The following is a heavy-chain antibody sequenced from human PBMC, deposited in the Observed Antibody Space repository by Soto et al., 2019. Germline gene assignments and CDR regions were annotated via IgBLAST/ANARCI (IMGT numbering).Heavy chain of an antibody. Sequence: QVQLVESGGGVVQPGRSLRLSCAASGFTFSSYAMHWVRQAPGKGLEWVAVISYDGSNKYYADSVKGRFTISRDNSKKTLYLQMNSLRAEDTAVYYCARDPYGSGSYYNSYFDYWGQGTLVTVSS. CDR3: ARDPYGSGSYYNSYFDY. J-gene: IGHJ4*02. CDR1: GFTFSSYA. V-gene: IGHV3-30-3*01. CDR2: ISYDGSNK. D-gene: IGHD3-10*01.